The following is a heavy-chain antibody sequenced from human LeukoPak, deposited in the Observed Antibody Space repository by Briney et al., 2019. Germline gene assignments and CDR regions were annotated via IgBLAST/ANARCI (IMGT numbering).Heavy chain of an antibody. CDR1: GGSISSSDYY. V-gene: IGHV4-39*01. CDR3: ARLIHSYYYDSSGYYPYYYMDV. J-gene: IGHJ6*03. Sequence: SETLSLTCAVSGGSISSSDYYWGLIRQPPGKGLEWIGRISYSGTSYYNPSLKRRVTISVDTSNNQFSLKTTSVTAADTAVYYCARLIHSYYYDSSGYYPYYYMDVWGKGTTVTVSS. D-gene: IGHD3-22*01. CDR2: ISYSGTS.